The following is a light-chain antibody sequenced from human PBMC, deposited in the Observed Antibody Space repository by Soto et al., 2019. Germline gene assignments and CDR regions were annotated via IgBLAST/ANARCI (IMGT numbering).Light chain of an antibody. CDR3: HQYGLLPRHP. V-gene: IGKV3-20*01. Sequence: EIVLTQSPVTLSLSPGESATLSCRAGESVNSNYLAWYQQKPGQAPRLLIFGASSRATGIPNRFSGSGSGTDFTLTISGLEPEDFAVYYCHQYGLLPRHPFGQGTKLEIK. CDR2: GAS. J-gene: IGKJ2*01. CDR1: ESVNSNY.